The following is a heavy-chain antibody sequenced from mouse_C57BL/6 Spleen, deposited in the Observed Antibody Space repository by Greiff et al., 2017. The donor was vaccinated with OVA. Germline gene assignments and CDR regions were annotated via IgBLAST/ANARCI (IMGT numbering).Heavy chain of an antibody. CDR3: ARGDGSSYWYFDG. V-gene: IGHV5-6*01. CDR2: ISSGGSYT. J-gene: IGHJ1*03. Sequence: EVQRVESGGDLVKPGGSLKLSCAASGFTFSSYGMSWVRQTPDKRLEWVATISSGGSYTYYPDSVKGRFTISRDNAKNTLYLQMSSLKSEDTAMYYCARGDGSSYWYFDGWGTGTTGTVSS. D-gene: IGHD1-1*01. CDR1: GFTFSSYG.